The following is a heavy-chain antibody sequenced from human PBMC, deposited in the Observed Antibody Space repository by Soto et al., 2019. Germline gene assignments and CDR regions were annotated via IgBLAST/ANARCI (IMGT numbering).Heavy chain of an antibody. J-gene: IGHJ4*02. D-gene: IGHD3-10*01. Sequence: QVQLVESGGGVVQPGRSLRLSCAASGFTFSSYGMHWVRQAPGKGLEWVAVIWYDGSNKYYADSVKGRFTISRDNSKNTLYLQMNSLRAEDTAVYYCARDGGYGSGSYFDYWGQGTLVTVSS. CDR1: GFTFSSYG. CDR3: ARDGGYGSGSYFDY. V-gene: IGHV3-33*01. CDR2: IWYDGSNK.